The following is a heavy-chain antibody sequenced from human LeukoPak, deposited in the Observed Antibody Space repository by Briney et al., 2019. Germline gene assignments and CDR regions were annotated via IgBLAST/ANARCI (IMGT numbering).Heavy chain of an antibody. CDR2: INHSGST. D-gene: IGHD5-24*01. Sequence: PSETLSLTCAVYGGSFSGYYWSWIRQPPGKGLEWIGEINHSGSTNYNPSLKSRVTISVDTSKNQFSLKLSSVTAADTAVYYCARGDGYKRVFSNWGQGTLVTGSS. CDR3: ARGDGYKRVFSN. CDR1: GGSFSGYY. V-gene: IGHV4-34*01. J-gene: IGHJ4*02.